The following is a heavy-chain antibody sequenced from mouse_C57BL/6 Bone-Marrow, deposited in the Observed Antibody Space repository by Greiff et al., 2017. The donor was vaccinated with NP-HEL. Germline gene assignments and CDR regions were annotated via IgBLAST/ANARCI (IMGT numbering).Heavy chain of an antibody. CDR2: INPGSGGT. D-gene: IGHD2-3*01. CDR3: AREGDGYYRFAY. J-gene: IGHJ3*01. V-gene: IGHV1-54*01. CDR1: GYAFTNYL. Sequence: VKLMESGAELVRPGTSVKVSCKASGYAFTNYLIEWVKQRPGQGLEWIGVINPGSGGTNYNEKFKGKATLTADKSSSTAYMQLSSLISEDSAVYFCAREGDGYYRFAYWGQGTLVTVSA.